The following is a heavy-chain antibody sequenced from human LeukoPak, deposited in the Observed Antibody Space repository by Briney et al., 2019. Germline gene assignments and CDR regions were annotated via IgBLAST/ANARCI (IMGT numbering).Heavy chain of an antibody. CDR1: GGTFISYT. CDR2: IIPILGIA. D-gene: IGHD1-14*01. V-gene: IGHV1-69*02. J-gene: IGHJ4*02. CDR3: VKESPPQYVPRPFFLALDY. Sequence: ASVKVSCKASGGTFISYTISWVRQAPGQGVEGMGRIIPILGIANYAQKFQGRVTINGDKATRTDYMEMRRLRYRDTAGYYCVKESPPQYVPRPFFLALDYWGQGTLVTVSS.